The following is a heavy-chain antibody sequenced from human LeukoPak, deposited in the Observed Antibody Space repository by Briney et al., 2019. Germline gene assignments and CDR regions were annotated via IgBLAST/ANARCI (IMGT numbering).Heavy chain of an antibody. CDR1: GFTFSRYG. D-gene: IGHD3-16*01. Sequence: GGSLRLSCAASGFTFSRYGMHWVRQAPGKGLEWVAVIWYDGSKKNYADSVKGRFTISRDNSKNTLYLQMNSLRAEDTAVYYCGGGEKEGEVKYYFDYWGQGTLVTVSS. V-gene: IGHV3-33*01. CDR3: GGGEKEGEVKYYFDY. CDR2: IWYDGSKK. J-gene: IGHJ4*02.